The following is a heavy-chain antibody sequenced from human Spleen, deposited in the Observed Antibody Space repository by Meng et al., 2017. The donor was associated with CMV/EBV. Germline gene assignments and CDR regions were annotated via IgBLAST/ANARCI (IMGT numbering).Heavy chain of an antibody. V-gene: IGHV1-2*02. CDR2: ISPNTGST. CDR1: GYTFTAYY. CDR3: AKGGRVTVFGVVHDTFDI. D-gene: IGHD3-3*01. Sequence: ASVKVSCKASGYTFTAYYIHWMRRAPGQGLEWLGWISPNTGSTNYAQKFQGRVTMTRDTPINTAYMELSRLRSDDTALYYCAKGGRVTVFGVVHDTFDIWGQGTMVTVSS. J-gene: IGHJ3*02.